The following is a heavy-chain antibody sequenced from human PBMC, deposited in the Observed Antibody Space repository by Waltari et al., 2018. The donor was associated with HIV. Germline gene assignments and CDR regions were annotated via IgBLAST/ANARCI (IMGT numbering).Heavy chain of an antibody. Sequence: QVPLVESGGGVVQPGKSLRLSCAASGFSFSSYVMHWVRQAPGKGLEWVAIISNDGNKKDYADFAKGRFTISRDNYKNTLYLHMNSLRVDDTAVYSCAKITSVGPYDVFDIWGQGTMVTVS. J-gene: IGHJ3*02. D-gene: IGHD3-16*01. CDR3: AKITSVGPYDVFDI. CDR1: GFSFSSYV. V-gene: IGHV3-30*18. CDR2: ISNDGNKK.